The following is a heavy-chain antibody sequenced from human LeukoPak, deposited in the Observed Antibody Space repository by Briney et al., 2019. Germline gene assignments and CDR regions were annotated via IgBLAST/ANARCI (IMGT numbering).Heavy chain of an antibody. V-gene: IGHV4-30-4*01. CDR3: ARRKGQWLAPFDY. CDR2: IYYSGST. Sequence: SETLSLTCTVSGGSISSGDYYWSWIRQPPGKGLEWIGYIYYSGSTYYNPSLKSRVTISVDTSKNQFSLKLSSVTAADTAVYYCARRKGQWLAPFDYWGQGTLVTVSS. D-gene: IGHD6-19*01. J-gene: IGHJ4*02. CDR1: GGSISSGDYY.